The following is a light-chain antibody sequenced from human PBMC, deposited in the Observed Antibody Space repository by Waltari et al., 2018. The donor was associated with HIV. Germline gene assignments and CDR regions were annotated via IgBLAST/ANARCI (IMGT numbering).Light chain of an antibody. J-gene: IGLJ2*01. Sequence: QSALPQPASVSGSPGQSITISCTGTSSDVGGYHSVSWYQQHPGKAPKLMIYDVSNRPSGVSNRFSGSKSGNTASLTISGRQAEDEADYYCSSYTSSSTLVFGGGTKLTVL. V-gene: IGLV2-14*03. CDR3: SSYTSSSTLV. CDR2: DVS. CDR1: SSDVGGYHS.